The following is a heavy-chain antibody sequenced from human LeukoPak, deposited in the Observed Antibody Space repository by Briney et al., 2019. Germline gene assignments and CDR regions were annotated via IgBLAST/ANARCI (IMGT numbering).Heavy chain of an antibody. D-gene: IGHD3-16*01. V-gene: IGHV4-39*01. Sequence: PSETLSLTCNVSGDSISSSTYYWGWIRQPPGKGLEWIANIYRSGTTYYNPSLKSRATISVDTSSNQFSLKLTSVTAADTAVYYCTRVFAEWGQGTLVTVSS. J-gene: IGHJ3*01. CDR3: TRVFAE. CDR2: IYRSGTT. CDR1: GDSISSSTYY.